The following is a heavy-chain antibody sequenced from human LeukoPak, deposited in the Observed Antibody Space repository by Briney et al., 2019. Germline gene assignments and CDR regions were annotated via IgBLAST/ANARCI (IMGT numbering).Heavy chain of an antibody. Sequence: PGGSLRLSCAASGFTFSGSAIHWVRQASGKGLEWVGRIRGKANNYATAYAASVKGRFTISRDDSKNTAYLHMNSLKTEDTAVYYCTRLSTSLYWGQGSLVTVSS. D-gene: IGHD3-3*02. CDR1: GFTFSGSA. CDR3: TRLSTSLY. V-gene: IGHV3-73*01. J-gene: IGHJ4*02. CDR2: IRGKANNYAT.